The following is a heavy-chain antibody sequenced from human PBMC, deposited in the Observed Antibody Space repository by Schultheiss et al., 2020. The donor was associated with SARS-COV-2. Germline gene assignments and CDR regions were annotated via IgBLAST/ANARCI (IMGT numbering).Heavy chain of an antibody. J-gene: IGHJ5*02. CDR2: IDPSDSYT. V-gene: IGHV5-10-1*01. CDR3: ARHPLGGITIFGVDLNWFDP. Sequence: GESLKISCKGSGYSFTSYWIGWVRQMPGKGLEWMGRIDPSDSYTNYSPSFQGHVTISADKSISTAYLQWSSLKASDTAMYYCARHPLGGITIFGVDLNWFDPWGQGTLVTVSS. D-gene: IGHD3-3*01. CDR1: GYSFTSYW.